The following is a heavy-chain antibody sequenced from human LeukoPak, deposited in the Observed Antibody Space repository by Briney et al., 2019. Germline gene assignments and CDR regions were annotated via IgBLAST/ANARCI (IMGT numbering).Heavy chain of an antibody. CDR2: INSRKT. V-gene: IGHV3-23*01. CDR3: VKIGRAFHWHWFDE. D-gene: IGHD1-1*01. Sequence: GWSVTLSCAACGFIFSDFVMRWLRPAPAKGREGVSGINSRKTFYADSVKGRFTIPRDNSRNKLNLQMNTLRADDTALYYCVKIGRAFHWHWFDEWGQGTLVTVSS. J-gene: IGHJ5*02. CDR1: GFIFSDFV.